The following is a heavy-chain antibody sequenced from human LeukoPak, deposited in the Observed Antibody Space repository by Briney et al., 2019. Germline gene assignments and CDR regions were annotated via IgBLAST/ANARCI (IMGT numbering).Heavy chain of an antibody. CDR3: ANFKGKDGIKDHFDY. CDR2: ISHSGGAT. D-gene: IGHD5-24*01. Sequence: AGGSLRLSCAAFGIAFDKNAMSWVRQAPGKGLEWVSTISHSGGATHYADSVKGRLTISRDNSKNTVSLQMSSLRVEDTAVYYCANFKGKDGIKDHFDYWGQGTLVTVSS. CDR1: GIAFDKNA. J-gene: IGHJ4*02. V-gene: IGHV3-23*01.